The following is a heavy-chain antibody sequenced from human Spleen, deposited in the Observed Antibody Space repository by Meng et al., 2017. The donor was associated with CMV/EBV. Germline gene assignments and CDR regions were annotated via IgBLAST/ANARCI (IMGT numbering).Heavy chain of an antibody. CDR3: AREAFHWNDVSYYYGMDV. J-gene: IGHJ6*02. V-gene: IGHV1-8*01. CDR1: GYTFTSYD. CDR2: MNPNSGNT. D-gene: IGHD1-1*01. Sequence: ASVKVSCKASGYTFTSYDVNWVRQATGQGLEWMGWMNPNSGNTGYAQKFQGRVTMTRNTSISTAYMELSSLRSEDTAVYYCAREAFHWNDVSYYYGMDVWGQGTTVTVSS.